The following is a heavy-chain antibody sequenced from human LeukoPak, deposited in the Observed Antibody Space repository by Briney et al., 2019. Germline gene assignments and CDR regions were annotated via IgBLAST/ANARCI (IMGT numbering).Heavy chain of an antibody. V-gene: IGHV4-30-2*01. D-gene: IGHD3-9*01. CDR1: GGSISSGGYY. CDR2: IYHSGST. Sequence: PSETLSLTCTVSGGSISSGGYYWRWIRQPPGKGLEWIGYIYHSGSTYYNPSLKSRVTISVDRSKNQFSLKLSSVTAADTAVYYCATARTTPDILTGYYYYYYMDVWGKGTTVTVSS. CDR3: ATARTTPDILTGYYYYYYMDV. J-gene: IGHJ6*03.